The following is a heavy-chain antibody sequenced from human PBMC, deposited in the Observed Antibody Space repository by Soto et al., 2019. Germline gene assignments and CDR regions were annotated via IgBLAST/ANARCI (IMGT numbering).Heavy chain of an antibody. CDR1: GFTFSSYA. D-gene: IGHD3-10*01. V-gene: IGHV3-23*01. CDR2: ISGSGGST. J-gene: IGHJ6*03. CDR3: AKHGRGLVGDDYYYMDV. Sequence: GGSLRLSCAASGFTFSSYAMSWVRQAPGKGLEWVSAISGSGGSTYYADSVKGRFTISRDNSKNTLYLQMNSLRAEDTAVYYCAKHGRGLVGDDYYYMDVWGKGTTVTVSS.